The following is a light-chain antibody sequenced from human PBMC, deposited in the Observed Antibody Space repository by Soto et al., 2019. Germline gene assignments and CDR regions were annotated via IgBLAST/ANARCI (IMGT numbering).Light chain of an antibody. CDR1: QSISSW. CDR2: KAS. V-gene: IGKV1-5*03. J-gene: IGKJ2*01. CDR3: QRYDTYSVNA. Sequence: DIQMTQSPSTLSASVGDRVTITCRASQSISSWLAWYQQKPGKAPKLLMYKASTLQSGVPSRFSGSGSGTEFTLTISSLQPDDFATYYCQRYDTYSVNAFGQGTRQEIK.